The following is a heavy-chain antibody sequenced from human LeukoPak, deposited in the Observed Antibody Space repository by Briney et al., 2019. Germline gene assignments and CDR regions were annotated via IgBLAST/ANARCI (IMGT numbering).Heavy chain of an antibody. CDR3: TIGGRYLPLDI. D-gene: IGHD3-10*01. J-gene: IGHJ3*02. V-gene: IGHV3-72*01. Sequence: GGPLRPSCAASGFTLSDHYMDWVRQAPGKGLEWVGRTRNKANRYTTEYAASVKGRFTISRDDSKNSLYLQINSLKTEDTAVYYCTIGGRYLPLDIWGQGTMVTVSS. CDR2: TRNKANRYTT. CDR1: GFTLSDHY.